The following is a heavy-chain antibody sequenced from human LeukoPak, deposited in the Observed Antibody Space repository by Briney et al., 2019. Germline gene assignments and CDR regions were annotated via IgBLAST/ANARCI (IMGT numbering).Heavy chain of an antibody. CDR3: ATDLGYDSSGYYYSGVY. CDR2: FDPEDGET. V-gene: IGHV1-24*01. CDR1: GYTLTELS. D-gene: IGHD3-22*01. Sequence: ASVKVSCKVSGYTLTELSMHWVRQAPGKGREWMGGFDPEDGETIYAQKFQGRVTMTEDTSTDTAYMELSSLRSEDTAVYYCATDLGYDSSGYYYSGVYWGQGTLVTVSS. J-gene: IGHJ4*02.